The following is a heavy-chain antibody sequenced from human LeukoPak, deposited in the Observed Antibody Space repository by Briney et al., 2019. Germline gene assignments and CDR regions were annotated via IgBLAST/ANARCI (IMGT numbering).Heavy chain of an antibody. D-gene: IGHD6-13*01. J-gene: IGHJ6*02. Sequence: SGGSLRLSCAGSGFTFSNYAMIWVRQVPGKGLEWVSAVGGRGTNTFYADSVKGRFTISRDNAKNSLYLQMNSLRAEDTAVYYCARDGIAAAGPSSGGYYYGMDVWGQGTTVTVSS. CDR2: VGGRGTNT. V-gene: IGHV3-23*01. CDR3: ARDGIAAAGPSSGGYYYGMDV. CDR1: GFTFSNYA.